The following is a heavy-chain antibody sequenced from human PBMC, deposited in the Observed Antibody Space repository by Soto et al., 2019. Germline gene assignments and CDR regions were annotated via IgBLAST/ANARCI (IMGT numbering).Heavy chain of an antibody. Sequence: HVQLVESGGGVVQPGRSLRLSCAASGFTFSSYGMHWVRQAPGKGLEWVAVISYDGSNKYYADSVKGRFTISRDNSKNTLYLQMNSLRAEDTAVYYCARVYCSSTSCRYYYYYGMDVWGQGTTVTVSS. D-gene: IGHD2-2*01. J-gene: IGHJ6*02. CDR1: GFTFSSYG. V-gene: IGHV3-30*03. CDR3: ARVYCSSTSCRYYYYYGMDV. CDR2: ISYDGSNK.